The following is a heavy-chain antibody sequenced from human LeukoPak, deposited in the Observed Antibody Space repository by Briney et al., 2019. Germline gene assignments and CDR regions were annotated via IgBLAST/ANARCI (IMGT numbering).Heavy chain of an antibody. V-gene: IGHV3-23*01. Sequence: GGSLRLSCAGSGFTFSSYAMSWVRQAPGKGLEWVSAISGSGGSTYHADSVKGRFTISRDNSKNTLYLQMNRLRAEDTSVYYCAKGSLSSGYYADYWGQGTLVTVSS. CDR2: ISGSGGST. D-gene: IGHD3-22*01. J-gene: IGHJ4*02. CDR3: AKGSLSSGYYADY. CDR1: GFTFSSYA.